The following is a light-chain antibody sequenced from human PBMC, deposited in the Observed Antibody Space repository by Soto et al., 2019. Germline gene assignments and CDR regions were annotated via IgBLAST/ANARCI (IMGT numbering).Light chain of an antibody. J-gene: IGLJ1*01. CDR1: SRDVGGYNS. V-gene: IGLV2-14*01. Sequence: QSVLTQPASVSGSPGQSITISCTGTSRDVGGYNSVSWYQQHPGKAPKLMTYEVTNRPSGVSNRFSGSKSGNTASLTISGLQAEDEADYYCSSYTSGSALYVFGTGTKVTVL. CDR2: EVT. CDR3: SSYTSGSALYV.